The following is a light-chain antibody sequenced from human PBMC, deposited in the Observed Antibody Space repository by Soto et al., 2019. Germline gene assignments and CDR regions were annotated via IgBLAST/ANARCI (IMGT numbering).Light chain of an antibody. V-gene: IGKV3-15*01. J-gene: IGKJ1*01. Sequence: EIVMTQSPATLSVSPGESATLSCRASQTISVNLAWYQQRRGQAPRLLIYDASTRATDIPPRFSGSGSGTEFTLTISSLQSEDFALYYCQQYNNCPRTFGQGTKVEIK. CDR2: DAS. CDR1: QTISVN. CDR3: QQYNNCPRT.